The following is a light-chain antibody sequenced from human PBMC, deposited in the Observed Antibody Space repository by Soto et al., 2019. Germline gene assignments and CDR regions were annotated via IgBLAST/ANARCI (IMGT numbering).Light chain of an antibody. CDR2: AAS. J-gene: IGKJ3*01. CDR1: QDISNY. Sequence: DIQMSQSPSSLSASVGDRVTITCRASQDISNYLAWYQQKPGKVPKLLIYAASTLQSGVPSRFSGSGSGTDFSLTISALQPEDVATYYCQKYNSALIFTFGPGTKVDIK. V-gene: IGKV1-27*01. CDR3: QKYNSALIFT.